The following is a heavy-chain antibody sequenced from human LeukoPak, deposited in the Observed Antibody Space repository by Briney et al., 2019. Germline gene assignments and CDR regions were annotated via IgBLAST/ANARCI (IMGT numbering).Heavy chain of an antibody. Sequence: PSETLSLTCTVSGGSISSYYWSWIRQPPGEGLEWIGYIYYSGSTNYNPSLKSRVTISVDTSKNQFSLKLSSVTAADTAVYYCARGVGVSGTDFDYWGQGTLVTVSS. CDR1: GGSISSYY. D-gene: IGHD1-1*01. V-gene: IGHV4-59*01. J-gene: IGHJ4*02. CDR3: ARGVGVSGTDFDY. CDR2: IYYSGST.